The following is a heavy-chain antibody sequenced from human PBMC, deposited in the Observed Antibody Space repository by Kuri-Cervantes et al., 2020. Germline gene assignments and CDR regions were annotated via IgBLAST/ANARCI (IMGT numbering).Heavy chain of an antibody. CDR1: GFTFSSYS. D-gene: IGHD3-22*01. CDR2: ISSSSTTI. CDR3: AREGYHDSSDYYYANYFDY. V-gene: IGHV3-48*01. Sequence: GGSLRLSCAASGFTFSSYSMNWVRQAPGKGLEWVSYISSSSTTIYYADSVKGRFTSPRDNAKNSLYLQMNSLRAEDTAVYYCAREGYHDSSDYYYANYFDYWGQGTLVTVSS. J-gene: IGHJ4*02.